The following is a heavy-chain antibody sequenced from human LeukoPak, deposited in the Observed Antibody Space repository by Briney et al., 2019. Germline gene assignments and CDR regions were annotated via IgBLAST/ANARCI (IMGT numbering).Heavy chain of an antibody. CDR2: ISGSGGAT. V-gene: IGHV3-23*01. CDR1: GFTFNNYA. J-gene: IGHJ1*01. D-gene: IGHD3-22*01. Sequence: GGSLRLSCAASGFTFNNYAMSWVRQAPGKGLEWVSAISGSGGATYYADSVKGRFTFSRDNSKNTLYLQMNSLRAEDTAVYYCAKEEGYYYDSGGYYVEYFQHWGQGTLVTVSS. CDR3: AKEEGYYYDSGGYYVEYFQH.